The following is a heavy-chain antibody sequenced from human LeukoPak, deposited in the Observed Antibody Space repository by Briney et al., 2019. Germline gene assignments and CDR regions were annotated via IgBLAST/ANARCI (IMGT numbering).Heavy chain of an antibody. CDR1: GYTLTELS. D-gene: IGHD3-22*01. CDR3: ATANRLTRDSSGYYPDS. Sequence: ASVKVSCKVSGYTLTELSTHWVRQAHGKGLEWMGGFGPEDGEIVYAQNFQGRVTMTEDTSTDTAYMELSSLRSEDTAIYYCATANRLTRDSSGYYPDSWGQGTLVTVSS. J-gene: IGHJ4*02. CDR2: FGPEDGEI. V-gene: IGHV1-24*01.